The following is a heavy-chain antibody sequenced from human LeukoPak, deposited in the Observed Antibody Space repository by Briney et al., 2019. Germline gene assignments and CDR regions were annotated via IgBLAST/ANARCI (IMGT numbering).Heavy chain of an antibody. Sequence: ASVKVSCKASGYTFTSYGISWVRQAPGQGLEWMGWISAYNGNTNYAQKLQGRVTMTTDTSTSTAYMELRSLRSDDTAVYYCARVGLLWFGELLSVGDLNYFDYWGQGTLVTVSS. V-gene: IGHV1-18*01. CDR2: ISAYNGNT. J-gene: IGHJ4*02. CDR1: GYTFTSYG. CDR3: ARVGLLWFGELLSVGDLNYFDY. D-gene: IGHD3-10*01.